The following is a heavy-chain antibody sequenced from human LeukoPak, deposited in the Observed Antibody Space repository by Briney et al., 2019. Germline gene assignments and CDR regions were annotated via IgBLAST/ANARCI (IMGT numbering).Heavy chain of an antibody. D-gene: IGHD6-19*01. V-gene: IGHV3-33*01. J-gene: IGHJ3*02. CDR2: IWYDGSNK. Sequence: GGSLRLSCAASGFTFSSYGMHWVRQAPGKGLEWVAVIWYDGSNKYYADSVKGRFTISRDNSKNTLYLQMNSLRAEDTAVYYCAREAVGLRIAVSFDIWGQGTMVTVSS. CDR1: GFTFSSYG. CDR3: AREAVGLRIAVSFDI.